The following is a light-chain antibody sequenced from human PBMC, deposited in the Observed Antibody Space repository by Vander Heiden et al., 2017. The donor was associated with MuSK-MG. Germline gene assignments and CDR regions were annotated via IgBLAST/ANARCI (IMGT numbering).Light chain of an antibody. CDR3: QQYYSTPYT. V-gene: IGKV4-1*01. CDR2: WAS. J-gene: IGKJ2*01. Sequence: EIVLPKSPAPLPAPLDERPTITSTPVQSALYVPNNKNYLAWYQQKPGQPPKLLIYWASTRESGVPDRFSGSGSGTDFTLTISSLQAEDVAVYYCQQYYSTPYTFGQGTKLEIK. CDR1: QSALYVPNNKNY.